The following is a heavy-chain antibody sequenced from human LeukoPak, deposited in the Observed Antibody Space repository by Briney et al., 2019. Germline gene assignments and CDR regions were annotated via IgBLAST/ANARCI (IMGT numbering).Heavy chain of an antibody. CDR1: GFTFSSYS. D-gene: IGHD3-10*01. CDR2: ISSSSSYI. CDR3: ARAITMVRGAFDY. J-gene: IGHJ4*01. V-gene: IGHV3-21*01. Sequence: GGSLRLSCAASGFTFSSYSMNWVCQAPGKGLEWVSSISSSSSYIYYADSVKGRFTISRDNAKNSLYLQMNSLRAEDTAVYYCARAITMVRGAFDYWGHGTLVTVSS.